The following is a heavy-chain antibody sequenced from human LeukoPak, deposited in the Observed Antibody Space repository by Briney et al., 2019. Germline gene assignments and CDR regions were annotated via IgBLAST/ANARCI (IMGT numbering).Heavy chain of an antibody. CDR1: GYSFTSYW. V-gene: IGHV5-51*01. Sequence: GESLKISCKGSGYSFTSYWIGWVRQMPGKGLEWMGIIYPGDSYTNYSPSFQGHVTISVDKSISTAYLQWGSLKASDTAMYYCARDLSRNCYDPWGQGTLVIVSS. J-gene: IGHJ5*02. D-gene: IGHD3-3*01. CDR2: IYPGDSYT. CDR3: ARDLSRNCYDP.